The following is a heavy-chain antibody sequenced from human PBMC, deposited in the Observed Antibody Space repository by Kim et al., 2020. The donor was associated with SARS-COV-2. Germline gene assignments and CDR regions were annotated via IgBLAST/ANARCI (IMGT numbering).Heavy chain of an antibody. CDR3: ARVKTGTTPWFDS. CDR2: IMQDGSDK. CDR1: GFTFEHYY. Sequence: WGSLRLSCAASGFTFEHYYMSWVRQAPGKGLEWVANIMQDGSDKFYVDSVKGRFTISRDNAKSSLYLQLNSLRVEDTAIYYCARVKTGTTPWFDSWGLGT. D-gene: IGHD1-1*01. J-gene: IGHJ5*01. V-gene: IGHV3-7*01.